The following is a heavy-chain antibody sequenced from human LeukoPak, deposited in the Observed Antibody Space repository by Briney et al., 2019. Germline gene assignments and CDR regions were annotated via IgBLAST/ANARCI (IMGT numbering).Heavy chain of an antibody. Sequence: PGGSLRLSCSASGFTFSSHAMSWVRQAPGEGLEWVSAFTAGGINTYYADSVKGRFTISRDNAKNSLYLQMNSLRAEDTAVYYCARCVWTDYFDYWGQGTLVTVSS. CDR2: FTAGGINT. V-gene: IGHV3-23*01. CDR1: GFTFSSHA. J-gene: IGHJ4*02. CDR3: ARCVWTDYFDY. D-gene: IGHD2-8*01.